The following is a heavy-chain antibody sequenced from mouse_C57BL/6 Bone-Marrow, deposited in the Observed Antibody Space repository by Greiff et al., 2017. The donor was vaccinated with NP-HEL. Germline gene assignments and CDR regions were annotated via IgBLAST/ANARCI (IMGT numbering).Heavy chain of an antibody. CDR3: ARDYGSSSSY. V-gene: IGHV1-69*01. J-gene: IGHJ3*01. Sequence: QVQLQQPGAELVMPGASVKLSCKASGYTFTSYWMHWVKQRPGQGLEWIGEIDPSDSYTNYNQKFKGKSTLTVDQSSSTAYMQLSSLTSEDSAVYYCARDYGSSSSYWGQGTLVTVSA. CDR2: IDPSDSYT. D-gene: IGHD1-1*01. CDR1: GYTFTSYW.